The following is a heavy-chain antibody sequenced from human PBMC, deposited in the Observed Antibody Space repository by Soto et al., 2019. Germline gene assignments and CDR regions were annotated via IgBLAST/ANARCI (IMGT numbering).Heavy chain of an antibody. CDR1: GYTFTSYV. J-gene: IGHJ4*02. D-gene: IGHD3-9*01. Sequence: ASVKVSCKASGYTFTSYVIHWVRQAPGQRLEWMGWINAGDGTTKFSQKFQGRVTFTRETFASTDYMDLSSLTSEDTAAYYCVRYFDRVDYYFDYWGQGTLVAVSS. CDR2: INAGDGTT. V-gene: IGHV1-3*01. CDR3: VRYFDRVDYYFDY.